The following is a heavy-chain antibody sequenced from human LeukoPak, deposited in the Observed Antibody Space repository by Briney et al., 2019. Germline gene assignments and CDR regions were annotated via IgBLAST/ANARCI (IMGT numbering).Heavy chain of an antibody. CDR1: GYTFASYG. CDR3: ARDPMVRGPTWRAFDI. D-gene: IGHD3-10*01. J-gene: IGHJ3*02. CDR2: ISAYNGNT. Sequence: PGASVKVSWKASGYTFASYGISWVRQAPGQGLEWMGWISAYNGNTNYAQKLQGRVTMTTDTSTSTAYMELRSLRSDDTAVYYCARDPMVRGPTWRAFDIWGQGTMVTVSS. V-gene: IGHV1-18*01.